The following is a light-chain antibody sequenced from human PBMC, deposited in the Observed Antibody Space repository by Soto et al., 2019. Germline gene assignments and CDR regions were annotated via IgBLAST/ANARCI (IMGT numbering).Light chain of an antibody. J-gene: IGKJ2*01. CDR2: GTS. CDR1: QSITNY. Sequence: DIQMTQSPSSLSASVGDRVTITCRASQSITNYLNWYQQKPGKAPKLLIYGTSSLQSGVPSRFGGSGSETEFTLTISSLQPDDFATYYCQQSYSTPYTFGQGTKVEI. V-gene: IGKV1-39*01. CDR3: QQSYSTPYT.